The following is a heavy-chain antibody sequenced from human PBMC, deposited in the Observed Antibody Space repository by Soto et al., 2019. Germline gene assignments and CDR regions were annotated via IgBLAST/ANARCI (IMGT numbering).Heavy chain of an antibody. CDR2: IYTSGST. CDR3: ARGTAAAGAFDY. V-gene: IGHV4-4*07. D-gene: IGHD6-13*01. J-gene: IGHJ4*02. CDR1: GGSISSYY. Sequence: SETLSLTGTVSGGSISSYYWSWILQPAGKGLEWIGRIYTSGSTNYNPSLKSRVTMSVDTSKNQFSLKLSSVTAADTAVYYCARGTAAAGAFDYWGQGTLVTVSS.